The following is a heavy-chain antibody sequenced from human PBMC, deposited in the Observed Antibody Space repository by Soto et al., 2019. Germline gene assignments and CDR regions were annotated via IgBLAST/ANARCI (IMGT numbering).Heavy chain of an antibody. CDR1: GYTFTSYG. CDR3: ARSAVVRSPDDAFDI. D-gene: IGHD2-2*01. V-gene: IGHV1-18*04. CDR2: ISAYNGNT. Sequence: ASVKVSCKASGYTFTSYGISWVRQAPGQGLEWMGWISAYNGNTNYAQKLQGRVTMTTDTSTSTAYMELRSLRSDDTAVYYCARSAVVRSPDDAFDIWGQGTMVTVSS. J-gene: IGHJ3*02.